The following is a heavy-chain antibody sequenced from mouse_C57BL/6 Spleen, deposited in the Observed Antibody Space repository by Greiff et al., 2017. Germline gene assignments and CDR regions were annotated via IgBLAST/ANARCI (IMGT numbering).Heavy chain of an antibody. D-gene: IGHD3-3*01. CDR3: ARSRGIPGGFAY. Sequence: VQLQQPGAELVKPGASVKLSCKASGYTFTSYWMHWVKQRPGRGLEWIGRIDPNSGGTKYNEKFKSKATLTVDKPSSPAYMQLSSRTSEDSAVYDCARSRGIPGGFAYWGQGTLVTVSA. CDR1: GYTFTSYW. CDR2: IDPNSGGT. V-gene: IGHV1-72*01. J-gene: IGHJ3*01.